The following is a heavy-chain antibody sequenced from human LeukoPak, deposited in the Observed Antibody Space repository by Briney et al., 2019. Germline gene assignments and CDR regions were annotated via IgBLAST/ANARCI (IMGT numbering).Heavy chain of an antibody. CDR1: GFTFSNYV. CDR3: ARDEWNQQLVFGGQFDY. CDR2: VSGSGGRGAT. J-gene: IGHJ4*02. D-gene: IGHD6-13*01. V-gene: IGHV3-23*01. Sequence: GGSLRLSCAGSGFTFSNYVMSWVRQAPGKGLEWVSCVSGSGGRGATYYADSVKGRFTISRDNAKNTLYLQMNSLRAEDTAVYYCARDEWNQQLVFGGQFDYWGQGTLVTVSS.